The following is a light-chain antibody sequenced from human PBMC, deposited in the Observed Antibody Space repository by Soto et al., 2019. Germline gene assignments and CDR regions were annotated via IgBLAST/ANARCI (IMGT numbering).Light chain of an antibody. J-gene: IGLJ3*02. CDR3: ISYTSNSTLV. Sequence: QSALTQPASVSGSPGQSITISCTGTSSDVGGYNYVSWYQQHPGKAPKLMIYEVSHRPSGVSNRFSGSKSGNTASLTISGLQAEDEADYYCISYTSNSTLVFGGGTTLTVL. V-gene: IGLV2-14*01. CDR2: EVS. CDR1: SSDVGGYNY.